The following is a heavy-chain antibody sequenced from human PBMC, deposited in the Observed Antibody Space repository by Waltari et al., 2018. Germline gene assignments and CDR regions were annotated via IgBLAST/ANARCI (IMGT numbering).Heavy chain of an antibody. V-gene: IGHV3-30*02. J-gene: IGHJ4*02. CDR3: AKLSNVGSSWLDY. D-gene: IGHD6-13*01. CDR2: IRYDGSNK. CDR1: GFTSSSYG. Sequence: QVQLVESGGGVVQPGGSLRLSCAASGFTSSSYGMHWVRQAPGKGLEWVAVIRYDGSNKYYADSVKGRFTISRDNSTNTLYLQMNSLRAEDTAVYYCAKLSNVGSSWLDYWGQGTLVTVSS.